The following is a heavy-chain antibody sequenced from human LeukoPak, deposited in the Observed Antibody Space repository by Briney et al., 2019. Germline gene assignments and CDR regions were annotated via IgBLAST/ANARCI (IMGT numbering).Heavy chain of an antibody. Sequence: ASVKVSCKASGGTFSSYAISWVRQAPGQGLEWMGGIIPIFGTANYAQKFQGRVTITADESTSTAYMELSSLRSEDTAVYYCARDRYYYDSSGYYYLFDYWGQGTLVTVSS. D-gene: IGHD3-22*01. J-gene: IGHJ4*02. CDR2: IIPIFGTA. CDR1: GGTFSSYA. V-gene: IGHV1-69*13. CDR3: ARDRYYYDSSGYYYLFDY.